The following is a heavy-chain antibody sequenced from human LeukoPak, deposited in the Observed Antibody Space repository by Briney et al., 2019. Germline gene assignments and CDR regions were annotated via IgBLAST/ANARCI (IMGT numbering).Heavy chain of an antibody. J-gene: IGHJ5*02. CDR2: ISGSGGTT. CDR3: AKDRIAARPYWFDP. CDR1: GFTFSSYA. Sequence: GGSLRLSCAASGFTFSSYAMSWVRQAPGKGLEWVSAISGSGGTTHYADSVKGRFTISRDRSKNTLYLQMHSLRAEDTAVYYCAKDRIAARPYWFDPWGQGTLVTVSS. D-gene: IGHD6-6*01. V-gene: IGHV3-23*01.